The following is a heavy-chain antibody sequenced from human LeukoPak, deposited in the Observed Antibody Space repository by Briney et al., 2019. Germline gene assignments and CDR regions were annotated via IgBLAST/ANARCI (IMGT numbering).Heavy chain of an antibody. J-gene: IGHJ6*03. CDR2: IKQDGSEK. Sequence: GGSPRLSCAASGFTFSSYWMSWVRQAPGKGLEWVANIKQDGSEKYYADSVKGRFTISRDNAKNSLYLQMNSLRAEDTAVYYCARAGYSSSYYYYYMDVWGKGTTVTVSS. D-gene: IGHD6-13*01. CDR3: ARAGYSSSYYYYYMDV. V-gene: IGHV3-7*01. CDR1: GFTFSSYW.